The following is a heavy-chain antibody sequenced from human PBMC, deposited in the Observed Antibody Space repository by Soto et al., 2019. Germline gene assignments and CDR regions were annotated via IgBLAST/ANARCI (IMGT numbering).Heavy chain of an antibody. J-gene: IGHJ2*01. D-gene: IGHD6-6*01. CDR1: GGSIRSAGYY. CDR2: IYDSGSV. Sequence: QVQLQESGPGLVKPSQTLSLTCTVAGGSIRSAGYYWSWIRQHPGNGLAWLGYIYDSGSVYSNPSLESRVTISRAPSKNQSSLKLSSVTAADTAVYYGARDHKVWGARPGWYFDLWGRGTLVTVSS. V-gene: IGHV4-31*03. CDR3: ARDHKVWGARPGWYFDL.